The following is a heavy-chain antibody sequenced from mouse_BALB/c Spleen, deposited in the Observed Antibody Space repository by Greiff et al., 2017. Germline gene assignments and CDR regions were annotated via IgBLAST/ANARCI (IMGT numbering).Heavy chain of an antibody. Sequence: EVKVVESGGGLVQPGGSRKLSCAASGFTFSSFGMHWVRQAPEKGLEWVAYISSGSSTIYYADTVKGRFTISRDNPKNTLFLQMTSLRSEDTAMYYCARSGGSSFWFAYWGQGTLVTVSA. D-gene: IGHD1-1*01. V-gene: IGHV5-17*02. CDR2: ISSGSSTI. CDR3: ARSGGSSFWFAY. J-gene: IGHJ3*01. CDR1: GFTFSSFG.